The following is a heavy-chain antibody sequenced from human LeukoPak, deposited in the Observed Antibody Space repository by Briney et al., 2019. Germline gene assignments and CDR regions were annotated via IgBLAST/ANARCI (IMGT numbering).Heavy chain of an antibody. V-gene: IGHV3-30-3*01. CDR1: GFTFSSYA. CDR2: ISYDGSNK. J-gene: IGHJ3*02. CDR3: AREFPLNYYDSRALGAFDI. D-gene: IGHD3-22*01. Sequence: PGGSLRLSCAASGFTFSSYAMHWVRQAPGKGLEWVAVISYDGSNKYYADSVKGRFTISSDNSKNTLYLQMNSLRAEDTAVYYCAREFPLNYYDSRALGAFDIWGQGTMVTVSS.